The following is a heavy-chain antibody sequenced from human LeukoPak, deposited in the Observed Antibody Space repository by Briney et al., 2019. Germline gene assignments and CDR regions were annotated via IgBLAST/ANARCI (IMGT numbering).Heavy chain of an antibody. J-gene: IGHJ4*02. CDR1: GFTFSSYA. V-gene: IGHV3-30-3*01. Sequence: PGVSLRLSCAASGFTFSSYAMHWVRQAPGKGLEWVAVISYDGSNKYYADSVKGRFTISRDNSKNTLYLQMNSLRAEDTAVYYCARQGIAAAAPGDYFDYWGQGTLVTVSS. D-gene: IGHD6-13*01. CDR3: ARQGIAAAAPGDYFDY. CDR2: ISYDGSNK.